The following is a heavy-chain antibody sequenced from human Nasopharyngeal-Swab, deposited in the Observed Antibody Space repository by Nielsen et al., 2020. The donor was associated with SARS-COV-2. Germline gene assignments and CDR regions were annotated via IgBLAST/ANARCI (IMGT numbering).Heavy chain of an antibody. CDR3: ARDLSVVVPAATISYYYYGMDV. CDR2: ISFDGRNK. Sequence: GGSLKISCAASGFTFSGYGMHWVRQAPGEGLEWVALISFDGRNKFYSDSVKGRFTISRDNSRDTLYLQMNSLRAEDTAVYYCARDLSVVVPAATISYYYYGMDVWGQGTTVTVSS. V-gene: IGHV3-33*08. J-gene: IGHJ6*02. CDR1: GFTFSGYG. D-gene: IGHD2-2*01.